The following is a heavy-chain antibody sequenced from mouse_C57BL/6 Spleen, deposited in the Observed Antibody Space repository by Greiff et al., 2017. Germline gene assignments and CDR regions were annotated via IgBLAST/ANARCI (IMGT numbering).Heavy chain of an antibody. D-gene: IGHD4-1*01. J-gene: IGHJ4*01. CDR3: ARNRDVDAMDY. CDR2: IYPGDGDT. CDR1: GYAFSSYW. V-gene: IGHV1-80*01. Sequence: QVQLKQSGAELVKPGASVKISCKASGYAFSSYWMNWVKQRPGKGLEWIGQIYPGDGDTNYNGKFKGKATLTADKSSSTAYMQLSSLTSEDSAVYFCARNRDVDAMDYWGQGTSVTVSS.